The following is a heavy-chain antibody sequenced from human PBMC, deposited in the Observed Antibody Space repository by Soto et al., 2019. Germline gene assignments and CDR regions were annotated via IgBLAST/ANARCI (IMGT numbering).Heavy chain of an antibody. V-gene: IGHV1-2*04. D-gene: IGHD3-22*01. Sequence: ASVKVSCKASGYTFTGYYMHWVRQAPGQGLEWMGWINPNSGGTNYAQKFQGWVTMTRDTSISTAYMELSRLRSDDTAVYYCARDLGDSSGYYLFASDYWGQGPLVTVSS. CDR1: GYTFTGYY. CDR2: INPNSGGT. CDR3: ARDLGDSSGYYLFASDY. J-gene: IGHJ4*02.